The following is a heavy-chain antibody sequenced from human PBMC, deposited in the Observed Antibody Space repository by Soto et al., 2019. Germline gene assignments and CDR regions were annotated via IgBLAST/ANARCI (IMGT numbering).Heavy chain of an antibody. J-gene: IGHJ4*02. CDR1: GGSVSSGSYY. CDR2: IYYSGST. Sequence: SETLSLTCTVSGGSVSSGSYYWSWIRQPPGKGLEWIGYIYYSGSTNYNPSLKSRVTLSADTSKNQFSLKLISVTAADTAMYYCARQKLDVPAFFDYWGQGILVTVSS. V-gene: IGHV4-61*01. CDR3: ARQKLDVPAFFDY.